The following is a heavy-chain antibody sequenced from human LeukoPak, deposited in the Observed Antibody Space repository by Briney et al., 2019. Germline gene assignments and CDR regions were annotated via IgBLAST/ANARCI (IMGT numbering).Heavy chain of an antibody. CDR3: ARDGGTYYYDSSGPGDPDY. CDR1: GFTFSNAW. D-gene: IGHD3-22*01. V-gene: IGHV3-74*01. Sequence: PGGSLRLSCAASGFTFSNAWMSWVRQAPGKGLEWVGRINTDGSSTSYADSVKGRFTISRDNAKNTLYLQMNSLRAEDTAVYYCARDGGTYYYDSSGPGDPDYWGQGTLVTVSS. J-gene: IGHJ4*02. CDR2: INTDGSST.